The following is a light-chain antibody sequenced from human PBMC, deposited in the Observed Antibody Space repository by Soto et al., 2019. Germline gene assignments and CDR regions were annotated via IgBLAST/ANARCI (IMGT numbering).Light chain of an antibody. CDR1: SSDVGGYNY. CDR2: EVN. J-gene: IGLJ1*01. CDR3: TSYAGGNNV. V-gene: IGLV2-8*01. Sequence: QSALTQPPSASGSPGQSVTISCTGTSSDVGGYNYVSWYQQHPGKVPKLMVYEVNKRPSGVSDRFSGSKSGNTASLTVSGLQAEDEADYYCTSYAGGNNVCGTGTKLTVL.